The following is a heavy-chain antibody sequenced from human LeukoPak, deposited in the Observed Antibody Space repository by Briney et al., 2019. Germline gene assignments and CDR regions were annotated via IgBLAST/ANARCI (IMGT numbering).Heavy chain of an antibody. J-gene: IGHJ4*02. V-gene: IGHV4-38-2*02. Sequence: SETLSLTCAVSGYSISSGYYWAWIRQPPGKGLEWIGKIYHNGSTYYNPSLKGRVTISVDTSKNQFSLKLSSVTAADTALYYCAREFTEYYYDSSKASYWGQGTLVTVSS. CDR2: IYHNGST. CDR1: GYSISSGYY. CDR3: AREFTEYYYDSSKASY. D-gene: IGHD3-22*01.